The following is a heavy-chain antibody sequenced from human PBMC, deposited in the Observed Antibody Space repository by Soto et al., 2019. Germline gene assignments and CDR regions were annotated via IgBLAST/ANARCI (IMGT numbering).Heavy chain of an antibody. Sequence: QVQLQQWGAGLLKPSETLSLTCVVYGGSLSGYYWSWIRQPPGKGLEWIGEIKDGGLTNYSPSLKSXXTXSXDRPKNQFSLKLHSVTAADTAVYYCAGGQEGVVATHWDQGSLVTVSS. V-gene: IGHV4-34*01. CDR1: GGSLSGYY. CDR2: IKDGGLT. D-gene: IGHD5-12*01. J-gene: IGHJ4*02. CDR3: AGGQEGVVATH.